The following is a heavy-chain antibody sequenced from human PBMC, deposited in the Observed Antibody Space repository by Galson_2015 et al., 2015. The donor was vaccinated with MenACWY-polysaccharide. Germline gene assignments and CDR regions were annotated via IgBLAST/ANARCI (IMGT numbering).Heavy chain of an antibody. CDR3: SRDGGWWYNY. Sequence: SGYTFTGYYIHWVRQAPGQGLEWMGWINPNSGVTNYAQKFQGWVTLTRDTSTSTAYMELSRLTSDDTAIYFCSRDGGWWYNYWGQGTLVTVSS. D-gene: IGHD2-15*01. J-gene: IGHJ4*02. CDR1: GYTFTGYY. CDR2: INPNSGVT. V-gene: IGHV1-2*04.